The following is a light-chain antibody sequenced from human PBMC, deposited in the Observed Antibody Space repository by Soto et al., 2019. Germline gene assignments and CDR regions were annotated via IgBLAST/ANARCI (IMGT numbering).Light chain of an antibody. CDR1: QGVDSR. Sequence: DIQLTQSPSFVSASIGDRVTITCRASQGVDSRLAWYQQKPGKAPKLLIYLVSTLQSGVLSRFSGSGSGTDFTLTISSLQPEDFATYYCLQDYNYPWTFGQGTKVDIK. CDR2: LVS. CDR3: LQDYNYPWT. V-gene: IGKV1-9*01. J-gene: IGKJ1*01.